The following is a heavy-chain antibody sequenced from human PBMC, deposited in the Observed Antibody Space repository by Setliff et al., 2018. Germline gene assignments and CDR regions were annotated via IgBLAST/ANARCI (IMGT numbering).Heavy chain of an antibody. CDR2: IYASGST. D-gene: IGHD1-26*01. CDR1: GASITDSY. V-gene: IGHV4-4*08. CDR3: ARAPPNRYSGSYEYFYMDV. Sequence: KPSETLSLTCSVSGASITDSYWNWIRQPPGKGLEWIGYIYASGSTNYNPSLKSRVTLSVDTSKNQFSLKVSSVTAADTAVYYCARAPPNRYSGSYEYFYMDVWGKGTTVTVSS. J-gene: IGHJ6*03.